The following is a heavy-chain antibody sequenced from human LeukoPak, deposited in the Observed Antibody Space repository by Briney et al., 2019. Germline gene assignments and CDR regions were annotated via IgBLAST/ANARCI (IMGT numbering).Heavy chain of an antibody. Sequence: PGGSLRLSCAASGFTFGSYSMNWVRQAPGKGLEWVSSISSSSSYIYYADSVKGRFTISRDNAKNSLYLQMNSLRAEDTAVYYCARDGGGATPFDYWGQGTLVTVSS. V-gene: IGHV3-21*01. D-gene: IGHD1-26*01. CDR1: GFTFGSYS. J-gene: IGHJ4*02. CDR2: ISSSSSYI. CDR3: ARDGGGATPFDY.